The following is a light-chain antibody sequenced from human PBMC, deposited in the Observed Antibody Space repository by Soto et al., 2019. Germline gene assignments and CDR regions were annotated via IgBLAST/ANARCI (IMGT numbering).Light chain of an antibody. V-gene: IGLV2-14*01. J-gene: IGLJ2*01. CDR3: YSYTSSSTVL. CDR1: SSDVGGYNY. Sequence: QSALTQPASVSGSPGQSITISCTGISSDVGGYNYVSWYQQHPDKAPKLMIYDVSNRRSGVSNLFSGSKSGNTASLTISGLQAEDEADYYCYSYTSSSTVLFGGGTKLTVL. CDR2: DVS.